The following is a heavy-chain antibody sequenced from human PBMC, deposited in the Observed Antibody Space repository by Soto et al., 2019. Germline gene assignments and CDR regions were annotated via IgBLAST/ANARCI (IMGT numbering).Heavy chain of an antibody. V-gene: IGHV4-59*01. CDR3: ARVAHSGYDYYYYMDV. CDR1: GGSISSYY. Sequence: SETLSLTCTVSGGSISSYYWSWIRQPPGKGLEWIGYIYYSGSTNYNPSLKSRVTISVDTSKNQFSLKLSSVTAADTAVYYCARVAHSGYDYYYYMDVWGKGTKVTVSS. D-gene: IGHD5-12*01. J-gene: IGHJ6*03. CDR2: IYYSGST.